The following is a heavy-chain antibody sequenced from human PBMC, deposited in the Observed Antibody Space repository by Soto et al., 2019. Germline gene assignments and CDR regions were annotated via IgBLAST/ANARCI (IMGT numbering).Heavy chain of an antibody. CDR2: IYHTGSA. V-gene: IGHV4-30-2*01. J-gene: IGHJ6*02. D-gene: IGHD3-10*01. CDR3: ARASMVRGIHYYGMDV. CDR1: GGSINTGGYS. Sequence: QLQLQESGSGLVKPSETLSLTCAVSGGSINTGGYSWSWIRQPPGKGLEWIGYIYHTGSAYYNPSLKSRATISLDKSKNQFSLSLSSVTAADTAKYYCARASMVRGIHYYGMDVWGQGTTVTVSS.